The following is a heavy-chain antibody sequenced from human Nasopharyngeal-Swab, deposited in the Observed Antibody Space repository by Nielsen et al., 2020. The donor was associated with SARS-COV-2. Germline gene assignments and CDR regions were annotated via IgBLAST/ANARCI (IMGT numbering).Heavy chain of an antibody. V-gene: IGHV3-7*01. Sequence: GESLKISCAASGFTFSSYWMSWVRQAPGKGLEWVANIRQDGSEKYYVDSVKGRFTISRDNAKNSLYLQMSSLRAEDTAVYYCARVEGGYCSSTSCFSYYFDYWGQGTLVTVSS. CDR2: IRQDGSEK. D-gene: IGHD2-2*03. CDR1: GFTFSSYW. CDR3: ARVEGGYCSSTSCFSYYFDY. J-gene: IGHJ4*02.